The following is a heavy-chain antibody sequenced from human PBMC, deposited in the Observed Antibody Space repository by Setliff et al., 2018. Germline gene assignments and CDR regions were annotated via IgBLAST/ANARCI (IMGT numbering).Heavy chain of an antibody. J-gene: IGHJ4*02. CDR2: ISPYSGES. Sequence: ASVKVSCKTSGFRFSSFGFSWVRQAPGQGLEWMGWISPYSGESNYAQKFQDRLTVTADTSTKTTYMELRSLTSDDTAVYFCTRSRGPRVVLAADFDFWGQGTLVTVSS. D-gene: IGHD3-16*01. V-gene: IGHV1-18*01. CDR3: TRSRGPRVVLAADFDF. CDR1: GFRFSSFG.